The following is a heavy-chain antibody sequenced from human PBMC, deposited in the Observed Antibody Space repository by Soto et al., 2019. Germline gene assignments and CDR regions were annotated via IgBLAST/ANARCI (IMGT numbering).Heavy chain of an antibody. Sequence: EVQLVESEGGLVQRGGSLRLSCAASGFTFNYYWMHWVRQAPGQGLVWVSHIHSDGSTTTYADSVKGRFTISRDNAKNALYLHMNSLRAEDTAVYYCFRGDEGGFDRWGQGTTVTVSS. CDR3: FRGDEGGFDR. CDR2: IHSDGSTT. D-gene: IGHD2-21*02. V-gene: IGHV3-74*01. J-gene: IGHJ3*01. CDR1: GFTFNYYW.